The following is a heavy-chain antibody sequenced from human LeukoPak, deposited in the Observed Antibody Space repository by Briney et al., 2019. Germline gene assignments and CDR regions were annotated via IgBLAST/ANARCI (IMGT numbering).Heavy chain of an antibody. CDR2: INPSDGST. J-gene: IGHJ6*03. Sequence: ASVKVSCKASAYTFSTYYLHWVRQAPGQGLEWMGMINPSDGSTSYAQKFQGRVTMTRDKSTSTVYMELRSLRSEDTAVYYCARVHARDYYYYYYMDVWGRGTMVTVSS. CDR3: ARVHARDYYYYYYMDV. V-gene: IGHV1-46*01. CDR1: AYTFSTYY.